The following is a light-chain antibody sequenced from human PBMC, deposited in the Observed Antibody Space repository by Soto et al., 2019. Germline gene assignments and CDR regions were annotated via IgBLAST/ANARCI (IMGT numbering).Light chain of an antibody. CDR2: AAS. J-gene: IGKJ1*01. CDR1: EGISTY. V-gene: IGKV1-27*01. CDR3: QQYNSYSWT. Sequence: DIQMTQSPSALSASVGDGVTITCRASEGISTYLAWYQQKPGTAPKLLIYAASILQSGVPSRFSGSGSGTEFTLTISSLQPDDFATYYCQQYNSYSWTFGQGTKVEIK.